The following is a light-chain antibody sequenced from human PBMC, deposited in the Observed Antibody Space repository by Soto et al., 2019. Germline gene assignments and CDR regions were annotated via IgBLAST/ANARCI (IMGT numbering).Light chain of an antibody. CDR2: GAS. CDR1: QSVSATY. V-gene: IGKV3-20*01. Sequence: EIVLTQSPGTLSLSPGERATLSCRASQSVSATYLAWYQQKLGQAPRLLIYGASSRATGVPERSSGSGSGTDFTLTISRLEPEDFAVYYCQQYGSSPWTFGQGTKVDIK. J-gene: IGKJ1*01. CDR3: QQYGSSPWT.